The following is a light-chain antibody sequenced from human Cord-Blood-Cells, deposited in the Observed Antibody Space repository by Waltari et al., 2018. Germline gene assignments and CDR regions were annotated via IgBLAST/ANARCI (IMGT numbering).Light chain of an antibody. Sequence: QSALTQPASVSGSPGQSITISCTGTSSDVGSYNLVSWYQQHPGKAPKLMIYEVSKRRSGVSNRFSGSKSGNTASLTISGLRAEDEADYYCCSYAGSSTFVVFGGGTKLTVL. J-gene: IGLJ2*01. CDR1: SSDVGSYNL. CDR3: CSYAGSSTFVV. V-gene: IGLV2-23*02. CDR2: EVS.